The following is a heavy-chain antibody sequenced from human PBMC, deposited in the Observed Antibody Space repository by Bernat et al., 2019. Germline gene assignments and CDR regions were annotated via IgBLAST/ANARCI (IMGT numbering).Heavy chain of an antibody. D-gene: IGHD6-19*01. Sequence: EVQLLESGGGLVQPGGSLRLSCAASGFTFSSYAMTWVRQAPGKVLEWVSVITNSGDITFYADSVKGRFTISRDNSKNTLSLQMNSLRAEDTAVYYCAKFTTQQWRAFDYWGQGTLVTVSS. CDR1: GFTFSSYA. CDR2: ITNSGDIT. V-gene: IGHV3-23*01. CDR3: AKFTTQQWRAFDY. J-gene: IGHJ4*02.